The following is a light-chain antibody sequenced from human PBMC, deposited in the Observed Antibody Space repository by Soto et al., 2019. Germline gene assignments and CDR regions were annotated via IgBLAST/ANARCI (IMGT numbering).Light chain of an antibody. CDR1: QSVLYSSNNKNY. Sequence: DIVMTQSPDSLAVSLGERATINCKSSQSVLYSSNNKNYLAWYQQKPGQPPKLLIYWASTRESGVPDRFSGSGSGTDFTLTISSLQAEDVAVYYCQQYYSTPLTFGGGNKVDI. CDR2: WAS. V-gene: IGKV4-1*01. J-gene: IGKJ4*01. CDR3: QQYYSTPLT.